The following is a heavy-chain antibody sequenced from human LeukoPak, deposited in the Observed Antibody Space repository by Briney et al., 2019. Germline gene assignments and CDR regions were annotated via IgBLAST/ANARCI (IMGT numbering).Heavy chain of an antibody. D-gene: IGHD3-22*01. V-gene: IGHV1-8*01. CDR2: MNPNSGNT. J-gene: IGHJ4*02. CDR3: ARAYYESSAYRHAVYFDY. Sequence: ASVKVSCKPSGYTFTTYDINWVRQATGQGLEWMGWMNPNSGNTGYAQQFQGRVTMTRNTSISTAYMELSSLRSEDTAVYYCARAYYESSAYRHAVYFDYWGQGTLVTVSS. CDR1: GYTFTTYD.